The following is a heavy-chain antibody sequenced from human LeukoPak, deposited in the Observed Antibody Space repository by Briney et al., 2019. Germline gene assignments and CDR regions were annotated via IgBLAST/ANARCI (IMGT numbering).Heavy chain of an antibody. V-gene: IGHV4-31*03. CDR2: IYYSGST. J-gene: IGHJ4*02. CDR1: GGSISSGGYY. D-gene: IGHD3-22*01. CDR3: ARGVYYDSSGYLYFDY. Sequence: PSQTLSLICTVSGGSISSGGYYWSWIPQHPGKGLEWIGYIYYSGSTYYHPSLKSRVTISEDTSKNQFSLTLSSVPAADTPLDYCARGVYYDSSGYLYFDYWGQGTLVTVSS.